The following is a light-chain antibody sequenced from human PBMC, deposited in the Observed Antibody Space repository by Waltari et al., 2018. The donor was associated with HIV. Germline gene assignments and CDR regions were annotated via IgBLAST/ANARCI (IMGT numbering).Light chain of an antibody. J-gene: IGKJ1*01. CDR3: QQYDSHSA. CDR2: KAS. Sequence: DIQMTQSPSTLSASVGDRVTITCRASQSISSWLAWYQQKPGKAPKLLIYKASSLESGVPSRISGSGSGTEFTLTISSLQPDDSASYYCQQYDSHSAFGQGTKVEIK. V-gene: IGKV1-5*03. CDR1: QSISSW.